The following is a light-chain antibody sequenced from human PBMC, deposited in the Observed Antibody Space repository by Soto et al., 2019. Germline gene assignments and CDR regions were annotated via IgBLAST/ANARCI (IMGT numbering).Light chain of an antibody. J-gene: IGLJ2*01. Sequence: SYELTQPPSVSVSPGQTASITCSGDKLGDKYAFWYQQKPGQSPVLVIYQDSKRPSGIPERFSGSNSGNTATLTISGTQAMDEADYYCQAWDSSTVVFGGGTMVTVL. CDR3: QAWDSSTVV. CDR1: KLGDKY. CDR2: QDS. V-gene: IGLV3-1*01.